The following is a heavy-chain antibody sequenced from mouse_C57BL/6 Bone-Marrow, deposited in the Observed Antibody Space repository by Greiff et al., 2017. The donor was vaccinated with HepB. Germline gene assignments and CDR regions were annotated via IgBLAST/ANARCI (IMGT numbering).Heavy chain of an antibody. D-gene: IGHD1-1*01. J-gene: IGHJ1*03. CDR2: IYPRSGNT. CDR3: ARPYYGSSFPYFDV. CDR1: GYTFTSYG. V-gene: IGHV1-81*01. Sequence: VHLVESGAELARPGASVKLSCKASGYTFTSYGISWVKQRTGQGLEWIGEIYPRSGNTYYNEKFKGKATLTADKSSSTAYMELRSLTSEDSAVYFCARPYYGSSFPYFDVWGTGTTVTVSS.